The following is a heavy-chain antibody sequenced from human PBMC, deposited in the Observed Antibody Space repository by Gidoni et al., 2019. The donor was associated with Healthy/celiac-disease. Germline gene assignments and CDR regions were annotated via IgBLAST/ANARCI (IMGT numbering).Heavy chain of an antibody. D-gene: IGHD3-22*01. V-gene: IGHV4-34*01. J-gene: IGHJ4*02. Sequence: VQLQRRGAGLLKPPETLSLTCAVCGGSFSGYYWSWIRQPPGKGLEWIGEINHSGSTNYNQSLKSRVTVSVDTSKDQSSLKLSSVTAADTAVYYCARGGYYDSSGYPPLTDYWGQGTLVTVSS. CDR1: GGSFSGYY. CDR2: INHSGST. CDR3: ARGGYYDSSGYPPLTDY.